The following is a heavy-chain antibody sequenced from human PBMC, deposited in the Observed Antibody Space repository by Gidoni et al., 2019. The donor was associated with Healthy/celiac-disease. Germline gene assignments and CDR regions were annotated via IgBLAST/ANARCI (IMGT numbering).Heavy chain of an antibody. CDR2: ISWDGGST. CDR1: GFTFEDYA. CDR3: AKDISHYGSGAGY. D-gene: IGHD3-10*01. Sequence: EVQLVESGGVVVQPRGSLSLSCAASGFTFEDYAMHWVRQAPGKGLEWVSLISWDGGSTYYADSVKGRFTISRDNSKNSLYLQMNSLRAEDTALYYCAKDISHYGSGAGYWGQGTLVTVSS. J-gene: IGHJ4*02. V-gene: IGHV3-43D*04.